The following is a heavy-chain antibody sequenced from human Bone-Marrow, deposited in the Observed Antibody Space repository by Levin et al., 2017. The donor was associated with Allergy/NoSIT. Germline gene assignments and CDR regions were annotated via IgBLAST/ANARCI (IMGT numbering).Heavy chain of an antibody. CDR1: GYTFTGSQ. V-gene: IGHV1-2*06. Sequence: GASVKVSCKASGYTFTGSQMHWVRQAPGQGLEWMGRINPDSGGTNYAQKFQGRVTMTRDTSITTVYMELSRLRSDDTAVYYCATALAASGTIDYWGQGTLVTVSS. J-gene: IGHJ4*02. D-gene: IGHD6-13*01. CDR2: INPDSGGT. CDR3: ATALAASGTIDY.